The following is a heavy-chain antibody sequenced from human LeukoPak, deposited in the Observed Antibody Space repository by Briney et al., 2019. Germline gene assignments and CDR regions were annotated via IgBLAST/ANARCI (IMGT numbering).Heavy chain of an antibody. V-gene: IGHV3-23*01. CDR1: GFTFSSYT. CDR3: AKDGGLWVSAHWGDS. Sequence: GGSLRLSCAASGFTFSSYTMSWVRQAPGKGLEWASTITTSDGNTYYADSVKGRFTVSRDNSKNTLFLQMNSLRAEDTAVYYCAKDGGLWVSAHWGDSWGRGTLVTVSS. D-gene: IGHD7-27*01. J-gene: IGHJ4*02. CDR2: ITTSDGNT.